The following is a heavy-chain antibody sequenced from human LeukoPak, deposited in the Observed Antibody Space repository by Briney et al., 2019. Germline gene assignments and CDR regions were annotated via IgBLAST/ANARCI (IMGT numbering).Heavy chain of an antibody. CDR3: AKLESSSTSCYGY. V-gene: IGHV3-23*01. J-gene: IGHJ4*02. CDR2: ISGSGGST. D-gene: IGHD2-2*01. Sequence: GGTLRLSCAASGFTFSSYAMSWVRQAPGKGLEWVSAISGSGGSTYYADSVKGRFTISRDNSKNTLYLQMNSLRAEDTAVYYCAKLESSSTSCYGYWGQGTLVTVSS. CDR1: GFTFSSYA.